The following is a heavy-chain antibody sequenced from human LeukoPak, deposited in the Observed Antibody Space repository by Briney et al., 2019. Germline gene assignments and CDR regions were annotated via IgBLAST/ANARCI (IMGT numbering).Heavy chain of an antibody. Sequence: PGGSLRLSCAASGFTFSSYAMHWVRQAPGKGLEWVAVISYDGSNKYYADSVKGRFTISRDNSKSTLYLQMNSLRAEDTAIYYCARYCTSTSCAFEYWGQGTLVTVSS. J-gene: IGHJ4*02. CDR2: ISYDGSNK. CDR1: GFTFSSYA. D-gene: IGHD2-2*01. CDR3: ARYCTSTSCAFEY. V-gene: IGHV3-30*04.